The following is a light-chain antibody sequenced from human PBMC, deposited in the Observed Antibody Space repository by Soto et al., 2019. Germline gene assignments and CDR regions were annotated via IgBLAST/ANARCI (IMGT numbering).Light chain of an antibody. Sequence: EIAMTQSPGTLSVSPGERATLSCRASQSVSTNVAWYQQKPGQAPSLLIFGASNRAPDTPDRFSGSGSGTDFTLTISRLEPEDFAVYFCQQYGSSVKTFGQGTKVDIK. CDR1: QSVSTN. CDR2: GAS. V-gene: IGKV3-20*01. J-gene: IGKJ1*01. CDR3: QQYGSSVKT.